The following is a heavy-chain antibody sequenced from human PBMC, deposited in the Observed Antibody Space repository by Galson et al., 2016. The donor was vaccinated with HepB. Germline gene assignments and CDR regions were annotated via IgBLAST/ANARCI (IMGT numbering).Heavy chain of an antibody. Sequence: HWVRQAPGKGLEWVANMLYDGNIEYYADSVKGRFTISRNNSRNTLYLQMNSLRVDDTGIYYCARDQRWLQFGKDAFDLWGQGTFVIVPS. D-gene: IGHD5-24*01. J-gene: IGHJ3*01. V-gene: IGHV3-33*01. CDR3: ARDQRWLQFGKDAFDL. CDR2: MLYDGNIE.